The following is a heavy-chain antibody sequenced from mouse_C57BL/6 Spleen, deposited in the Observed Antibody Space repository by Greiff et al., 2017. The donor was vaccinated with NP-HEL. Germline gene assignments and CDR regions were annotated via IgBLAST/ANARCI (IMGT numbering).Heavy chain of an antibody. Sequence: EVQVVESGGGIVKPGGSLKLSCAASGFTFSDYGMHWVRQAPEKGLEWVAYISSGSSTIYYADTVKGRFTISRDNAKNTLFLQMTSLRSEDTAMYYCARDYGSSLFAYWGQGTLVTVSA. CDR3: ARDYGSSLFAY. D-gene: IGHD1-1*01. V-gene: IGHV5-17*01. CDR1: GFTFSDYG. CDR2: ISSGSSTI. J-gene: IGHJ3*01.